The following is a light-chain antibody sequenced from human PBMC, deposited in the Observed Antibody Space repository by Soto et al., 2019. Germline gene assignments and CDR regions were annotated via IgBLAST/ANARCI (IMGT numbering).Light chain of an antibody. J-gene: IGKJ4*01. CDR2: STS. V-gene: IGKV1-17*01. CDR1: QGIGNN. CDR3: LQRTSYPLS. Sequence: DIQMTQAPSSLSASVGDRVTITCRASQGIGNNLDWYQQKPGKAPKSLIYSTSRLRGGVPSRFSGSGPGTEFTPTISSLQPEDFATYSCLQRTSYPLSFGGGTKVEI.